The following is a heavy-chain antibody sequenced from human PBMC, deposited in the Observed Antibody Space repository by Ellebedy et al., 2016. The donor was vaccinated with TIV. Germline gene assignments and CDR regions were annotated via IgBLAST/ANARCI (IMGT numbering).Heavy chain of an antibody. D-gene: IGHD3-10*01. Sequence: ASVKVSCKASGYTFTGYYMHWVRQAPGQGLEWVGWINPNSGGTNYAQKFQGRVTMTRDTSISTAYMELSRLRSDYTAVYYCARASITMVRGVRYYYYGMDVWGQGTTVTVSS. J-gene: IGHJ6*02. CDR1: GYTFTGYY. CDR3: ARASITMVRGVRYYYYGMDV. V-gene: IGHV1-2*02. CDR2: INPNSGGT.